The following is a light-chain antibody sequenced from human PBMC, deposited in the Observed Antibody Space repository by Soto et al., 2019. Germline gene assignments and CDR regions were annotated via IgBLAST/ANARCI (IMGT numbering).Light chain of an antibody. J-gene: IGLJ2*01. CDR1: SRDIGAYNY. CDR3: TSYTTSNTLT. V-gene: IGLV2-14*03. CDR2: DVY. Sequence: QSALTQPASVSGSPGQAITISCTGTSRDIGAYNYVSWFKQYPGKAPKPMIYDVYNRPSGVSDRFSGSKSGNTASLTISGLQPEDEAVYYCTSYTTSNTLTLGGGTKLTVL.